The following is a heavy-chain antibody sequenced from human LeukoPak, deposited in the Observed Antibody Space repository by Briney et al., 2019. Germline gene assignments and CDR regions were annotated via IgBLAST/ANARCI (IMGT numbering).Heavy chain of an antibody. V-gene: IGHV5-51*01. J-gene: IGHJ4*02. CDR2: IYPGDSDT. D-gene: IGHD6-13*01. Sequence: GESLKISCKGSGYSFTSYWIGWVRQMPGKGLEWMGFIYPGDSDTRYSPSFQGQVTISADKSISSAYLQWSTLKASDIAMYYCARSIAAAGSPTFDYWGQGTLVTVSS. CDR1: GYSFTSYW. CDR3: ARSIAAAGSPTFDY.